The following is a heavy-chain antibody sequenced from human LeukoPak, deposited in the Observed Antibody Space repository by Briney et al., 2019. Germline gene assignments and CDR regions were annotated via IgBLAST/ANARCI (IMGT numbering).Heavy chain of an antibody. CDR2: INPNSGGT. D-gene: IGHD3-22*01. J-gene: IGHJ3*01. Sequence: ASVKVACKASGYTFTGYYIHWVRQAPGQGLEWMGWINPNSGGTNYAQNFQGSITMTRDTSISTAYMELSRLRSDDTAVYYCATTRRYYYDSSGPDAFDLWGQGTMVTVSS. CDR3: ATTRRYYYDSSGPDAFDL. CDR1: GYTFTGYY. V-gene: IGHV1-2*02.